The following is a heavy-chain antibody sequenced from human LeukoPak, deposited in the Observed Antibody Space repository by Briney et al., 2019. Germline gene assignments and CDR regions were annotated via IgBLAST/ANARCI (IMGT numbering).Heavy chain of an antibody. CDR2: ISAYNGNT. CDR1: GYTFTTYG. CDR3: AREASTSWPNWFNP. V-gene: IGHV1-18*01. Sequence: ASVTVSCKASGYTFTTYGISWVRQAPGQGLEWMGWISAYNGNTKYAQNLWDRVTMTTDTSTGTAYMELRGLRSDDTAMYYCAREASTSWPNWFNPWGQGTLVTVSS. D-gene: IGHD6-13*01. J-gene: IGHJ5*02.